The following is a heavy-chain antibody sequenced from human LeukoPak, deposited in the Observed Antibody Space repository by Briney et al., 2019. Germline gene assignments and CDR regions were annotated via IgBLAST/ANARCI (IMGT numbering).Heavy chain of an antibody. Sequence: GASVKVSCKASGYTFTGSYMHWVRQAPGQGLEWMGWINPNSGGTNYAQKFQGRVTMTRDTSISTAYMELSRLRSDDTAVYYCAREREPVATIHNMDVWGKGTTVTVSS. D-gene: IGHD5-12*01. J-gene: IGHJ6*03. CDR3: AREREPVATIHNMDV. CDR2: INPNSGGT. CDR1: GYTFTGSY. V-gene: IGHV1-2*02.